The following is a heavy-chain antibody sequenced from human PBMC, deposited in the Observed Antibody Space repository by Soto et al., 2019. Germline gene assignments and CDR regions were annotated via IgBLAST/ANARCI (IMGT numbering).Heavy chain of an antibody. CDR2: ISAYNGNT. J-gene: IGHJ3*02. V-gene: IGHV1-18*01. CDR3: ARPPLGYCSSTSCPGAFDI. Sequence: GASVKVSCKASGYTLTSYGISWVRQAPGQGLEWMGWISAYNGNTNYAQKLQGRVTMTTDTSTSTAYMELRSLRSDDTAVYYCARPPLGYCSSTSCPGAFDIWGQGTMVTVSS. D-gene: IGHD2-2*01. CDR1: GYTLTSYG.